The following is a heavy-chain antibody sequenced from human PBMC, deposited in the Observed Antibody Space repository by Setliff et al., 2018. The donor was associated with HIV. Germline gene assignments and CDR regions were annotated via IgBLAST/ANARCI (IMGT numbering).Heavy chain of an antibody. CDR3: ARSGALATSTWSPFDY. V-gene: IGHV4-34*01. CDR2: INHSGST. J-gene: IGHJ4*01. Sequence: PSETLSLTCAVSAYSLSGGYFWSWIRQSPGKGLQWIGEINHSGSTTYNPSLKSRVTISVDTSKNQFSLKLSAVTAADTALYYCARSGALATSTWSPFDYWGHGNQVTVSS. CDR1: AYSLSGGYF. D-gene: IGHD6-19*01.